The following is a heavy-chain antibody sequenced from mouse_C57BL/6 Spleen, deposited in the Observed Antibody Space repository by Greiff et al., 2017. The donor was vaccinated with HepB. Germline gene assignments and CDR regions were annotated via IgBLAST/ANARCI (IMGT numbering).Heavy chain of an antibody. J-gene: IGHJ4*01. D-gene: IGHD1-1*01. CDR1: GFTFSNYW. CDR2: IRLKSDNYAT. Sequence: EVKVEESGGGLVQPGGSMKLSCVASGFTFSNYWMNWVRQSPEKGLEWVAQIRLKSDNYATHSAESVKGRFTISRDDSKSSVYLQMNNLRAEDTGIYYCTKGTVVDAMDYWGQGTSVTVSS. V-gene: IGHV6-3*01. CDR3: TKGTVVDAMDY.